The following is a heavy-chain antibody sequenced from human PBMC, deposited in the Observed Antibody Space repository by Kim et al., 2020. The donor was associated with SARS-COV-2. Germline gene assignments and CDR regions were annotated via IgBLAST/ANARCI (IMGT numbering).Heavy chain of an antibody. CDR2: IYASGFG. J-gene: IGHJ4*02. CDR1: YFISGVYY. V-gene: IGHV4-38-2*02. Sequence: YFISGVYYWGWIRQFPGKGLEWIESIYASGFGYYNPSLKSRVTVSVDTSKNQFSLRLTSVTAADTAVYYCARVHSYGADYNDFDYWGRGILAT. CDR3: ARVHSYGADYNDFDY. D-gene: IGHD5-18*01.